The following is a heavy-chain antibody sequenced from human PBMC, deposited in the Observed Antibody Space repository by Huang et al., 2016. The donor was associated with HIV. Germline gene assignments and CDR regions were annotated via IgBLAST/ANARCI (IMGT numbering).Heavy chain of an antibody. CDR1: GGTFSSYA. D-gene: IGHD3-10*01. Sequence: QVHLVQSGAEVKKPGSSVKVSCKASGGTFSSYAINWVRQAPGQGLEWMGGISPIFGTANDEQNFQGRVTITADESTSTAYRELSSLRSEDTAVYYCARGAGKYYYYGMDVWGQGTTVTVSS. V-gene: IGHV1-69*01. CDR2: ISPIFGTA. J-gene: IGHJ6*02. CDR3: ARGAGKYYYYGMDV.